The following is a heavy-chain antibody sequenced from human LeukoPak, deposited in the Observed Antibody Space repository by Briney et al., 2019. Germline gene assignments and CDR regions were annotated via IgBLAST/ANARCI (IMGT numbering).Heavy chain of an antibody. J-gene: IGHJ5*02. Sequence: ASEKVSCKASGYTFTSYGISWVRQAPGQGLEWMGWISAYNGNTNYAQKLQGRVTMTTDTSTSTAYMELRSLRSGDTAVYYCARDLYSSSWYEENWSDPWGQGTLVTVSS. V-gene: IGHV1-18*01. D-gene: IGHD6-13*01. CDR1: GYTFTSYG. CDR3: ARDLYSSSWYEENWSDP. CDR2: ISAYNGNT.